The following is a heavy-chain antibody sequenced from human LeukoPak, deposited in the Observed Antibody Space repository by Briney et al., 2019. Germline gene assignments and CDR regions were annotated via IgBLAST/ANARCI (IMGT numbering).Heavy chain of an antibody. J-gene: IGHJ4*02. CDR1: GFIFNNYR. CDR3: VRGPHIAATSY. V-gene: IGHV3-7*03. D-gene: IGHD6-25*01. Sequence: GGSLRLSCVASGFIFNNYRMTWVRQAPGKGLEWVANIKQDGSEKQYVDSVKGRFAISRDNAKKSLYLQINTLRAEDTAVYYCVRGPHIAATSYWGQGTLVTVSS. CDR2: IKQDGSEK.